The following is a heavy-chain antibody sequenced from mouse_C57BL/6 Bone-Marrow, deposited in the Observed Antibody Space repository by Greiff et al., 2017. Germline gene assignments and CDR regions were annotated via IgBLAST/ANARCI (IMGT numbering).Heavy chain of an antibody. Sequence: EVQLQQSGPELVKPGASVKISCKASGYTFTDYYMNWVKQSHGKGLEWIGDINPNNGGTSYNQKFKGKATLTVDKSSSTAYMELRSLTSEDSAVYYCARKRGHYDNDAMYYGGQGTSVTVSA. J-gene: IGHJ4*01. CDR1: GYTFTDYY. CDR3: ARKRGHYDNDAMYY. V-gene: IGHV1-26*01. CDR2: INPNNGGT. D-gene: IGHD2-4*01.